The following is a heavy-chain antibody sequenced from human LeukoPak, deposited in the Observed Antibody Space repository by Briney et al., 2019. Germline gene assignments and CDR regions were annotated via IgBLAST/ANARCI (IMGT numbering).Heavy chain of an antibody. V-gene: IGHV1-69*06. Sequence: SSVKVSCKASGGTFSSYAISWVRQPPAQGLGWMGGIIPNFGTANYAQKFQGRVTITADKSTSTAYMELSSLRSEDTAVYYCASGYDYVRYFDYWGRGTLAIVSS. CDR1: GGTFSSYA. J-gene: IGHJ4*02. CDR2: IIPNFGTA. D-gene: IGHD5-12*01. CDR3: ASGYDYVRYFDY.